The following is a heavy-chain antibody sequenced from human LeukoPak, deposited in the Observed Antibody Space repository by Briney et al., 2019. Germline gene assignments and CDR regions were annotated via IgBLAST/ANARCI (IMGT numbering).Heavy chain of an antibody. Sequence: SETLSLTCAVYGGSFSGYYWSWIRQPPGKGLEWIGEINHSGSTNYNPSLKSRVTISVDTSKNQFSLKLSSVTAADTAVYYCAKSRRQYGMDVWGQGTTVTVSS. CDR3: AKSRRQYGMDV. J-gene: IGHJ6*02. D-gene: IGHD6-25*01. CDR2: INHSGST. V-gene: IGHV4-34*01. CDR1: GGSFSGYY.